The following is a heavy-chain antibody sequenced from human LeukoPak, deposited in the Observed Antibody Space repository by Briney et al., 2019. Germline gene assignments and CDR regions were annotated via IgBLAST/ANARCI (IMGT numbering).Heavy chain of an antibody. J-gene: IGHJ4*02. CDR3: ARDKGQAFDY. CDR2: IYYSGST. V-gene: IGHV4-30-4*08. CDR1: GGSISSGDYY. Sequence: SETLPLTCTVSGGSISSGDYYWSWIRQPPGKGLEWIGYIYYSGSTYYNPSLKSRVTISVDTSKNQFSLKLSSVTAADTAVYYCARDKGQAFDYWGQGTLVTVSS.